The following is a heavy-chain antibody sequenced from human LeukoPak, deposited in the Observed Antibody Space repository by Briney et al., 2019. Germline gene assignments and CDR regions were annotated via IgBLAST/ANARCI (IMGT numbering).Heavy chain of an antibody. Sequence: SDTLSLTCTVAGDSISSYYWSWIRQPPGKGLKWIGYIYYSVSTNYNPSLKSRVTISVDTSKNQFSLKLSFVTAADTAVYYCARDSSGLNWFDPWGQGTLVSVSS. J-gene: IGHJ5*02. V-gene: IGHV4-59*01. CDR2: IYYSVST. CDR3: ARDSSGLNWFDP. D-gene: IGHD6-19*01. CDR1: GDSISSYY.